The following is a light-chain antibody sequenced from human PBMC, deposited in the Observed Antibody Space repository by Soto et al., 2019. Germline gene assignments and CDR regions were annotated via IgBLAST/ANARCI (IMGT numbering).Light chain of an antibody. V-gene: IGKV3-11*01. CDR3: QQRDKWPVT. CDR1: QSVGSH. Sequence: EVVLTQSPATLSSSLGERATLSCTASQSVGSHLAWYQQKPGQPPRLLIYDASNRPTGIPARFSGSGSGTDFTLSFSSLEPEDFAVYYCQQRDKWPVTFGGGTKVEFK. CDR2: DAS. J-gene: IGKJ4*01.